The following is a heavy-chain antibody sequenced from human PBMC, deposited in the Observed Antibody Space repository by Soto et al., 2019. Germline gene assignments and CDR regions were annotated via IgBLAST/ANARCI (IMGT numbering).Heavy chain of an antibody. CDR2: INAGNGNT. D-gene: IGHD2-15*01. J-gene: IGHJ4*02. CDR1: GYTFTNYA. Sequence: ASVKVSCKASGYTFTNYAMHWVRQAPGQRLEWMGWINAGNGNTKYSQKFQGRVTITRDTSASTAYMELSSLRSEDTAVYYCARDRLWSEVAVPRFDSGGQGTLVTVSS. CDR3: ARDRLWSEVAVPRFDS. V-gene: IGHV1-3*01.